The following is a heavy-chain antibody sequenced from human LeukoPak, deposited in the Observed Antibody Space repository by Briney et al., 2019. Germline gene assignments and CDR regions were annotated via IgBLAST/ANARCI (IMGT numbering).Heavy chain of an antibody. V-gene: IGHV3-30*04. CDR3: AVVNSGYVDY. CDR2: ISYDGSNK. J-gene: IGHJ4*02. Sequence: GGSLRLSCAASGFTFSSYAMHWGRQAPGKGLEWVAVISYDGSNKYYADSVKGRFTISRDNSKNTLYLQMNSLRAEDTAVYYCAVVNSGYVDYWGQGTLVTVSS. CDR1: GFTFSSYA. D-gene: IGHD1-26*01.